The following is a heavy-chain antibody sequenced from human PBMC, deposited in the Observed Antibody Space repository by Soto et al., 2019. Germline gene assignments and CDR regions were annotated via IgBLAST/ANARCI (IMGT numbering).Heavy chain of an antibody. J-gene: IGHJ4*02. CDR1: GFTFSDHY. CDR2: ISTSSSYT. V-gene: IGHV3-11*03. CDR3: ARLRLTGYFDY. Sequence: GGSRRLSCVASGFTFSDHYMTWIRQAPAKGLEWLSYISTSSSYTNYADSVKGRFTISRDNAMNSLYLQMNSLRAEDTAVYYCARLRLTGYFDYWGQGTLVTVSS.